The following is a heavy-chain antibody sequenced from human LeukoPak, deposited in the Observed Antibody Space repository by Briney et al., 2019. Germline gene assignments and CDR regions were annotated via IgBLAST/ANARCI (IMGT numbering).Heavy chain of an antibody. D-gene: IGHD6-6*01. Sequence: SETLSLTCAVYGGSFSGYYWSWIRQPPGKGLEWIGEINHSGSTNYNPSLKSRVTISVDTSKNQFSLKLSSVTAADTAVYYCARGDSSSSPYYFDYWGQGTPVTVSS. CDR2: INHSGST. J-gene: IGHJ4*02. CDR1: GGSFSGYY. V-gene: IGHV4-34*01. CDR3: ARGDSSSSPYYFDY.